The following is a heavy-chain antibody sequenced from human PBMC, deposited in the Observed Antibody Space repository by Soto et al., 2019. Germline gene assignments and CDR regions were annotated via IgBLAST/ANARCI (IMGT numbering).Heavy chain of an antibody. Sequence: ASVKVSCKASGYTFTRYAMHWVRQAPGQRLEWLGWINAGNGNTKYSQKFQGRVTITRDTSASTAYMELSSLRSEDTAVYYCARDVSAAELDYWGQGTLVTVSS. V-gene: IGHV1-3*01. CDR3: ARDVSAAELDY. D-gene: IGHD1-1*01. J-gene: IGHJ4*02. CDR2: INAGNGNT. CDR1: GYTFTRYA.